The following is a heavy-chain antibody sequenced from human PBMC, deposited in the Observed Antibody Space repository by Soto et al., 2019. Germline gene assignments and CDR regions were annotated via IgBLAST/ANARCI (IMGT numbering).Heavy chain of an antibody. Sequence: GSLRLSCTGSGFTFSSSTMTWVRQGPGKGLEWFSSISSSSSYTYFADSLKGRFTISRDNAKNSLYLQMNSLRAEDTAVYYCARDIGEMSAVWGQGTQVTVSS. CDR2: ISSSSSYT. V-gene: IGHV3-21*06. CDR1: GFTFSSST. J-gene: IGHJ4*02. D-gene: IGHD3-10*01. CDR3: ARDIGEMSAV.